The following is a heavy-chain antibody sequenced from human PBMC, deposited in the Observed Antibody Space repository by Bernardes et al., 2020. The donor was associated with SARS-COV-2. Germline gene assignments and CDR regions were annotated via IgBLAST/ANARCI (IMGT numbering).Heavy chain of an antibody. CDR3: ATFFGIQMARITGNYFDF. Sequence: GESLKISCRVSRDSFYTYWIGWVRQTPGKGLEWMGIIYPADSDTRYSPSFQGQVTISADKSISTAYLQWSSLKASDTAMYYCATFFGIQMARITGNYFDFWGQGTLVTVSS. CDR1: RDSFYTYW. V-gene: IGHV5-51*01. D-gene: IGHD5-12*01. J-gene: IGHJ4*02. CDR2: IYPADSDT.